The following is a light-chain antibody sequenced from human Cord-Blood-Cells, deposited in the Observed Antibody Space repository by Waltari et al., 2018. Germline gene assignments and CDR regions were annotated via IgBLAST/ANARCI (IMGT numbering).Light chain of an antibody. CDR2: KDI. CDR1: ALPTQY. CDR3: QSADSSGTYYV. V-gene: IGLV3-25*03. J-gene: IGLJ1*01. Sequence: SYELTQPPSVSVPPGQTDRITCSGDALPTQYANWYQQKPGQAPVLVIYKDIERPSGIPERFSGSSSGTTVTLTISGVQAEDEADYYCQSADSSGTYYVFGTGTKVTVL.